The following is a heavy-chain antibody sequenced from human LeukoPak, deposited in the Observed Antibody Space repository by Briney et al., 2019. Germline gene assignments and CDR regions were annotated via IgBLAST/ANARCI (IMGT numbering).Heavy chain of an antibody. V-gene: IGHV3-48*01. J-gene: IGHJ4*02. Sequence: GGSLRLSCAASGFTFSSYGMNWVRQAPGKGLEWVSYISSRSSTIDYADSVKGRFTISRDNAKNSLYLQMNSLRAEDTAVYYCAREKQQLGPFDYWGQGTLVTVSS. CDR2: ISSRSSTI. CDR3: AREKQQLGPFDY. D-gene: IGHD6-13*01. CDR1: GFTFSSYG.